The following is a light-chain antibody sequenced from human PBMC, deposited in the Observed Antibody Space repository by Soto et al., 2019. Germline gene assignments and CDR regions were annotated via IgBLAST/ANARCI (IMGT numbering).Light chain of an antibody. CDR3: QQRSNWPIT. Sequence: EIVLTQSPATLSLSPGERATLSCRASQSVSSSLAWYQQKPGQAPRLLIYAASNRATGIPARFSGSGSGTDFTLTISTLVPEDFAVYYCQQRSNWPITFGQGTRLEIK. J-gene: IGKJ5*01. CDR2: AAS. V-gene: IGKV3-11*01. CDR1: QSVSSS.